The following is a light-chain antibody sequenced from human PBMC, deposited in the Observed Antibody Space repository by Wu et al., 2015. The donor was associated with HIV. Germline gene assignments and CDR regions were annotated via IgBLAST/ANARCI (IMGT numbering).Light chain of an antibody. CDR1: QSISND. V-gene: IGKV1-39*01. CDR2: AAS. CDR3: QQTYSTPKT. Sequence: DIQMTQSPSSLSASVGDRVTITCRASQSISNDLKWYQQKPGAAPKLLIYAASRLQSGVPSRFSGSGSGTDFTLTISSLQPEDFATYYCQQTYSTPKTFGQGTKVEIK. J-gene: IGKJ1*01.